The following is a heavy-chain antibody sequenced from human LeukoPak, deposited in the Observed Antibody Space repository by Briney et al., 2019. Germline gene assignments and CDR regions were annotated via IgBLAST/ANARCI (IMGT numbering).Heavy chain of an antibody. J-gene: IGHJ4*02. CDR1: GFTFRRYW. D-gene: IGHD1-14*01. CDR3: VRDWDHFNFDY. V-gene: IGHV3-74*01. Sequence: GGSLRLSCAVSGFTFRRYWMHCVRQAPGKGLEWVSRVIRYGSVTNYANSVKGRFNISRDNAKNTLYLKMSSQRAEDKAVYFCVRDWDHFNFDYWGQGSLVTVSS. CDR2: VIRYGSVT.